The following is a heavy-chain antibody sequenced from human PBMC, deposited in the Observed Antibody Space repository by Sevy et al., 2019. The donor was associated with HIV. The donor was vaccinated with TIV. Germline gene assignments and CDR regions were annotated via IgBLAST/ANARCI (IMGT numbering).Heavy chain of an antibody. CDR1: GGSFSGYY. CDR3: ASHDYSNYGGGMDV. V-gene: IGHV4-34*01. Sequence: SETLSLTCAVYGGSFSGYYWSWIRQPPGKGLEWIGEINHSGSTNYNPSLKSRVTISVDTSKNQFSLKLSSVTAADTAVYYCASHDYSNYGGGMDVWGQGTTITVSS. J-gene: IGHJ6*02. D-gene: IGHD4-4*01. CDR2: INHSGST.